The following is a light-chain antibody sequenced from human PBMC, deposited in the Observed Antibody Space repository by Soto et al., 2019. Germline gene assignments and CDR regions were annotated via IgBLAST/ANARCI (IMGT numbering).Light chain of an antibody. Sequence: DIQMTQSPVSLSASVGDRVTITCRASQTISRNLNWYQQKPGKAPKLLIFAASSLQSGVPLRFSGSGSGTDFTLTISSLQTEDFATYYCQQSYDTPLTFGGGTKVEIK. CDR3: QQSYDTPLT. J-gene: IGKJ4*01. V-gene: IGKV1-39*01. CDR2: AAS. CDR1: QTISRN.